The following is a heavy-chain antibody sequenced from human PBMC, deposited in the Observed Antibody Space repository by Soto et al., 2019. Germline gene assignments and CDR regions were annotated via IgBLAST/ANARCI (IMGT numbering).Heavy chain of an antibody. J-gene: IGHJ6*02. D-gene: IGHD2-21*02. CDR3: VFFGDSYTPEYYYGMAV. CDR2: IDPSDSYT. V-gene: IGHV5-10-1*01. CDR1: GYSFTSYW. Sequence: GESLKISCKGSGYSFTSYWISWVRQMPGKGLEWMGRIDPSDSYTNYSPSFQGHVTISADKSISTAYLQWSSLKASDTAMYYCVFFGDSYTPEYYYGMAVWGQGTTVTVSS.